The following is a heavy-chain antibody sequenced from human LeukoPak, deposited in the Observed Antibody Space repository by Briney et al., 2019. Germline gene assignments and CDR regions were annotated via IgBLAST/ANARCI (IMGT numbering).Heavy chain of an antibody. CDR3: AKDRAIVVETDAFDI. CDR2: ISGSGGST. Sequence: GGTLRLSCAASGFTFSSYAMSWVRQAPGKGLEWVSAISGSGGSTYYADSVKGRFTISRDNSKNTLYLQMNSLRAEDTAVYYCAKDRAIVVETDAFDIWGQGTMVTVSS. CDR1: GFTFSSYA. J-gene: IGHJ3*02. D-gene: IGHD2-21*02. V-gene: IGHV3-23*01.